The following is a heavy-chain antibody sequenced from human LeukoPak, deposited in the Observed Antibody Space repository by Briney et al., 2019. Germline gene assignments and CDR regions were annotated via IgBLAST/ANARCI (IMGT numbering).Heavy chain of an antibody. CDR2: IIPILGIA. V-gene: IGHV1-69*04. D-gene: IGHD2-21*02. CDR1: GGTFSSYA. Sequence: SVKVSCKASGGTFSSYAISWVRQAPGQGLEWMGRIIPILGIANYAQKFQGRVTITADKSTSTAYMELSSLRSEDTAVYYCATARCGGDCYAYYYYYYGMDVWGQGTTVTVSS. CDR3: ATARCGGDCYAYYYYYYGMDV. J-gene: IGHJ6*02.